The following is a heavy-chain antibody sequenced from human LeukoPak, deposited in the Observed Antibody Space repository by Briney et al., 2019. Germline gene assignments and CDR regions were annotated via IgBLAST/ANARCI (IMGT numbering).Heavy chain of an antibody. CDR2: VWYGKSNK. D-gene: IGHD3-22*01. Sequence: GGSLRLSCAASGFTFRSYDMHWVRQAPGKGLEWVAVVWYGKSNKYYVDSVKGRFTISRDNSKNTLYLQMNSLRVEDTALYYCAREDSSGAFDIWGQGTMVTVSS. CDR1: GFTFRSYD. J-gene: IGHJ3*02. CDR3: AREDSSGAFDI. V-gene: IGHV3-33*01.